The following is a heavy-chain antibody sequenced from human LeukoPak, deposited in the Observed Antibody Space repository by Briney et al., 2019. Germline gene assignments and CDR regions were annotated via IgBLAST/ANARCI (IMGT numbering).Heavy chain of an antibody. D-gene: IGHD3-10*01. CDR2: FNTNTGNP. V-gene: IGHV7-4-1*02. J-gene: IGHJ4*02. CDR1: VYTLTGYA. Sequence: GASVKVSCKASVYTLTGYAMNTVREAPGQPLEWRGWFNTNTGNPTYAQGFTGRFVFSLDTSVSTAYLQISSLKAEDTAVYYCARAKEGSIDYWGQGTLVTVSS. CDR3: ARAKEGSIDY.